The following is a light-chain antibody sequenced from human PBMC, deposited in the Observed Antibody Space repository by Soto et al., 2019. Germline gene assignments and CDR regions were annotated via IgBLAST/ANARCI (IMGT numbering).Light chain of an antibody. CDR1: QSISTW. CDR2: SAS. Sequence: DIQMTQSPSTLSASVGDRVTITCRASQSISTWLAWYQQKPGKAPKLLIYSASDLESGVPSRFSGSGFGTEFPLTITSLQPDDFATYYCQQYNSYSTFGPATFGQGTKVEIK. V-gene: IGKV1-5*03. J-gene: IGKJ1*01. CDR3: QQYNSYSTFGPAT.